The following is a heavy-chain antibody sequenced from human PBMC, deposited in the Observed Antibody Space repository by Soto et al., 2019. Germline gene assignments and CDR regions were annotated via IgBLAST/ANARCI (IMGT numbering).Heavy chain of an antibody. CDR1: GFTFSSYG. V-gene: IGHV3-33*01. J-gene: IGHJ6*03. CDR3: ARDGIQLWSEYYYYYVDV. D-gene: IGHD5-18*01. Sequence: QVQLVESGGGVVQPGRSLRLSCAASGFTFSSYGMHWVRQAPGKGLEWVAVIWYDGSNKYYADSVKGRFTISRDNSKNTLYLQMNSLRAEDTAVYYCARDGIQLWSEYYYYYVDVWGKGTTVTVSS. CDR2: IWYDGSNK.